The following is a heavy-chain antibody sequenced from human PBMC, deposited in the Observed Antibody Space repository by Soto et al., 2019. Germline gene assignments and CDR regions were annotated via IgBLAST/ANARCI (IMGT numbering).Heavy chain of an antibody. Sequence: EVQLVESGGGLVQPGGSLRLSCAASGFTFSSYWMSWVRQAPGKGLEWVANIKQDGSEKYYVDSVKGRFTISRDNAKNTLYLQMNSLRAEDTAVYYCASLSLLGNAAGIWTDYWRQGTLLTVSS. CDR3: ASLSLLGNAAGIWTDY. J-gene: IGHJ4*02. CDR1: GFTFSSYW. CDR2: IKQDGSEK. V-gene: IGHV3-7*03. D-gene: IGHD6-13*01.